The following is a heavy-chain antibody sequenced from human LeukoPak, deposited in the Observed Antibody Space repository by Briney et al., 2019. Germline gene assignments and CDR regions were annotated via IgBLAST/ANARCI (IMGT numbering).Heavy chain of an antibody. CDR3: ATHTGGYNYWWFDI. V-gene: IGHV1-69*13. CDR2: IIPIYGTA. CDR1: VGTFSNYP. J-gene: IGHJ5*02. Sequence: GASVRVSCTPSVGTFSNYPIIWVRQAPGRGLEWLGGIIPIYGTANYALMFQGRITLTAHESTATAYMELRSLTSDDTAMYFCATHTGGYNYWWFDIWGQGTLVSVSS. D-gene: IGHD5-24*01.